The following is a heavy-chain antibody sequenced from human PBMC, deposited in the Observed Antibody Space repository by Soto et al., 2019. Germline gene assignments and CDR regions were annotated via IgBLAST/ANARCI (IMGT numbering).Heavy chain of an antibody. D-gene: IGHD1-1*01. V-gene: IGHV3-7*03. CDR3: ARGPGWNNYYGMDV. CDR1: GFTFSSYW. CDR2: IKQDGSEK. J-gene: IGHJ6*02. Sequence: GGSLRLSCAASGFTFSSYWMSWVCQAPGKGLEWVANIKQDGSEKYYVDSVKGRFTISRDNAKNSLYLQMNSLRAEDTAVYYCARGPGWNNYYGMDVWGQGTTVTVSS.